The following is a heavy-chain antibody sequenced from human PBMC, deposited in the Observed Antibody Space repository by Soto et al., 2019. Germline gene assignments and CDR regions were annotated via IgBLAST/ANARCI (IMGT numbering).Heavy chain of an antibody. CDR3: VKLTSSRWPKYAFDT. CDR2: ISYDGSNK. V-gene: IGHV3-30*18. Sequence: PGGSLRLSCAASGFTFSSYGMHWVRQAPGKELVWVAVISYDGSNKYHVDSVKGRFTISRDNSQNTLFLQMNSLRAEDTAVYYCVKLTSSRWPKYAFDTWGHGTMVTVSS. CDR1: GFTFSSYG. D-gene: IGHD6-13*01. J-gene: IGHJ3*02.